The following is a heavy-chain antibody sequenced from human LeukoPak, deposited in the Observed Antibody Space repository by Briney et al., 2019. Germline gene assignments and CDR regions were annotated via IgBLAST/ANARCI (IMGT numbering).Heavy chain of an antibody. CDR2: IYYSGST. V-gene: IGHV4-39*07. J-gene: IGHJ3*02. Sequence: MASETLSLTCTVSGGSISSSSYYWGWIRQPPGKGLEWIGSIYYSGSTYYNPSLKSRVTISVDTSKNQFSLKLSSVTAADTAVYYCARVKSDYYDSSGYYRHSDAFDIWGQGTMVTVSS. CDR3: ARVKSDYYDSSGYYRHSDAFDI. D-gene: IGHD3-22*01. CDR1: GGSISSSSYY.